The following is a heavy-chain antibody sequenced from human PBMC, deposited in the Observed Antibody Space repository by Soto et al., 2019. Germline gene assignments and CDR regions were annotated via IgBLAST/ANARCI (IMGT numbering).Heavy chain of an antibody. Sequence: SVKVSCKASGGTFSSYTISWVRQAPGQGLEWMGRIIPILGIANYAQKFQGRVTITADKSTSTAYMELSSLRSEDTAVYYCAREYYYGSGSYPAYYYYGMDVWGQGTTVTVSS. D-gene: IGHD3-10*01. CDR1: GGTFSSYT. CDR3: AREYYYGSGSYPAYYYYGMDV. J-gene: IGHJ6*02. CDR2: IIPILGIA. V-gene: IGHV1-69*04.